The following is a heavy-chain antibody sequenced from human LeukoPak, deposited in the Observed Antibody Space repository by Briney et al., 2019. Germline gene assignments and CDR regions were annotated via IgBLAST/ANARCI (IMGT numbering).Heavy chain of an antibody. V-gene: IGHV3-30*04. CDR3: ARDPYTLLAVGGLFDY. Sequence: GGSLRLSCAASGFTFSSYAMHGVRQAPGKGLEGVAVIAYDGSNKYYADSVKGRFTISRDNSKNTLYLQMNSLRAEDTAVYYCARDPYTLLAVGGLFDYWGQGTLVTVSS. J-gene: IGHJ4*02. CDR1: GFTFSSYA. CDR2: IAYDGSNK. D-gene: IGHD6-19*01.